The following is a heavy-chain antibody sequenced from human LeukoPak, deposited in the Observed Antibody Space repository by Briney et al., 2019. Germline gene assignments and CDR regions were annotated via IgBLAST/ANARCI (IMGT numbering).Heavy chain of an antibody. CDR3: ARVDSGSYYVKLLDY. CDR1: GGSFSGYY. Sequence: SETLSLTCAVYGGSFSGYYWSWIRQPPGKGLEWIGEINHSGSTNYNPSLKSRVTISVDTSKNQFSLKLSSVTVADTAVYYCARVDSGSYYVKLLDYWGQGTLVTVSS. J-gene: IGHJ4*02. D-gene: IGHD1-26*01. V-gene: IGHV4-34*01. CDR2: INHSGST.